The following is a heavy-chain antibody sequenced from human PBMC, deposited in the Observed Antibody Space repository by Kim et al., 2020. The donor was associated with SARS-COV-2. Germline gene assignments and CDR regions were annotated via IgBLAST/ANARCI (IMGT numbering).Heavy chain of an antibody. Sequence: DYAAPVKGRFTISRDDSKNTLYLQMNSLKTEDTAVYYCTTDTPLGGIDYWGQGTLVTVSS. V-gene: IGHV3-15*01. J-gene: IGHJ4*02. D-gene: IGHD7-27*01. CDR3: TTDTPLGGIDY.